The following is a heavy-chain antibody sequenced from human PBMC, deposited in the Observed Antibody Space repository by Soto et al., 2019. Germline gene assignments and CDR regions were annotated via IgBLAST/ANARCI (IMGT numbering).Heavy chain of an antibody. CDR2: IVVGSGNT. Sequence: QMQLVQSGPEVKKPGTSVKVSCKASGFTFTSSAVQWVRQARGQRLEWIGWIVVGSGNTNYAQKFQERVTITRDMSTSTAYMELSSLRSEDTAVYYCAADRGVDGYATLWWYFDLWGRGTLVTVSS. D-gene: IGHD5-12*01. J-gene: IGHJ2*01. CDR3: AADRGVDGYATLWWYFDL. CDR1: GFTFTSSA. V-gene: IGHV1-58*01.